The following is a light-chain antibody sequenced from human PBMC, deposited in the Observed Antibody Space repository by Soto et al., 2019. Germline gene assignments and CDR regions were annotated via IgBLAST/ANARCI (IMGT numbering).Light chain of an antibody. CDR1: QSIDNW. Sequence: DIQVTQSPSTLSASVGDRVTITCRASQSIDNWLAWYQHKPGKAPKLLNFKASALESGVPSRFSGSGSGTEFTLTISSLQPDDFATYYCQQYNGNSRTFGQGTKVEIK. V-gene: IGKV1-5*03. CDR2: KAS. CDR3: QQYNGNSRT. J-gene: IGKJ1*01.